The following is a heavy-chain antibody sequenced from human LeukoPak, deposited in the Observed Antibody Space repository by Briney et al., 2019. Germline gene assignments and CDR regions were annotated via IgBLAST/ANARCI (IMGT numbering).Heavy chain of an antibody. Sequence: SETLSLTCTVSGGSISSGDYYWSWIRQPPGKGLEWIGYIYYSGSTYYNPSLKSRVTISVDTSKNQFSLKLSSVTAADTAVYYCARHFHRGANPDFFDYWDQGTLVTVSS. CDR1: GGSISSGDYY. J-gene: IGHJ4*02. CDR2: IYYSGST. V-gene: IGHV4-30-4*01. CDR3: ARHFHRGANPDFFDY. D-gene: IGHD3-3*02.